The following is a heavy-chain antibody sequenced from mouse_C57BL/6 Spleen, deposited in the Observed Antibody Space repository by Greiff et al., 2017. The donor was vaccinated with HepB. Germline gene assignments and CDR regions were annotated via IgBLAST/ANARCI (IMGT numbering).Heavy chain of an antibody. CDR2: IWSDGST. V-gene: IGHV2-6-1*01. Sequence: QVQLKESGPGLVAPSQSLSITCTVSGFSLTSYGVHWVRQPPGKGLEWLVVIWSDGSTTYNSALKSRLSISKDNSKSQVFLKMNRLQTDDTAMYYCARQTTVVATEGYYAMDYWGQGTSVTVSS. CDR1: GFSLTSYG. J-gene: IGHJ4*01. CDR3: ARQTTVVATEGYYAMDY. D-gene: IGHD1-1*01.